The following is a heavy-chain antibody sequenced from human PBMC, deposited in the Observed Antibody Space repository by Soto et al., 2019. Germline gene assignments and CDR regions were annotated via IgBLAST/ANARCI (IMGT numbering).Heavy chain of an antibody. D-gene: IGHD2-21*01. CDR3: ARQSTQHQAFDY. Sequence: GESLKISCKASGYSFTNYWIGWVRQMPGKGLEWVGIFYPRDSDTRYSPSFQGQVTFSADKSITTAYLQWSSLRASDTAIYYCARQSTQHQAFDYWGQGTLVTVSS. CDR2: FYPRDSDT. CDR1: GYSFTNYW. J-gene: IGHJ4*02. V-gene: IGHV5-51*01.